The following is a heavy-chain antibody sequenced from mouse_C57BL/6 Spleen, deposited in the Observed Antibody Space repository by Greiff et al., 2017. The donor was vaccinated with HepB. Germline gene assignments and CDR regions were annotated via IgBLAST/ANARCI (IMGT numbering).Heavy chain of an antibody. V-gene: IGHV1-76*01. CDR3: ARSDYYGSRRWYFDV. CDR1: GYTFTDYY. CDR2: IYPGSGNT. Sequence: QVQLQQSGAELVRPGASVKLSCKASGYTFTDYYINWVKQSPGQGLEWIARIYPGSGNTYYNEKFKGKATLTAEKSSSTAYMQLSSLTSEDSAVYFCARSDYYGSRRWYFDVWGTGTTVTVSS. D-gene: IGHD1-1*01. J-gene: IGHJ1*03.